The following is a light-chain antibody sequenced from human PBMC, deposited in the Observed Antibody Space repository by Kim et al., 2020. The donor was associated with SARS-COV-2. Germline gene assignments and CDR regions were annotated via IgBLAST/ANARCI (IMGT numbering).Light chain of an antibody. CDR1: QDINTW. CDR2: GAS. Sequence: IQLTQSPSSVSASVGDRVTITCRASQDINTWLGWYQQKPGKVPKLLIYGASNLQSGVPSRFSGSGSGTDFTLTISRLQPDDCATYYCQQANSFPPWTFGQGTKVDIK. V-gene: IGKV1-12*01. CDR3: QQANSFPPWT. J-gene: IGKJ1*01.